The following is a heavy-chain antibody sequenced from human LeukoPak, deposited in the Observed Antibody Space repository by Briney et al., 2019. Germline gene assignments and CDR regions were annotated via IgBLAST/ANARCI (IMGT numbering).Heavy chain of an antibody. V-gene: IGHV3-20*04. Sequence: PGGSLRLSCAASGFTFDDYGMSWVRQAPGKGLEWVSGINWNGGSTGYADSVMGRFTISRDNSKNTLYLQMNSLRVEDTAVYYCAKSKEDCCGSFDPWGQGTLVTVSS. CDR3: AKSKEDCCGSFDP. CDR2: INWNGGST. J-gene: IGHJ5*02. CDR1: GFTFDDYG. D-gene: IGHD2-15*01.